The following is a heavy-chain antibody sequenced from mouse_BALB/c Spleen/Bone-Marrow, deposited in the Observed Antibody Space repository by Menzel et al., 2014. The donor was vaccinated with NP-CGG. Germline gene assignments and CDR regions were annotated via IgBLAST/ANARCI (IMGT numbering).Heavy chain of an antibody. J-gene: IGHJ1*01. D-gene: IGHD2-1*01. V-gene: IGHV2-9*02. Sequence: VQGVESGPGLVAPSQSLSITCTVSGFSLKNYGVHWVRQPPGKGLEWLGVIGTGRGTNYNSALMSRLSISKDNSKSQVCLKVNSLQTDDTDMYYCARDRAYGNWYFDVWGAGTTVTVSS. CDR3: ARDRAYGNWYFDV. CDR2: IGTGRGT. CDR1: GFSLKNYG.